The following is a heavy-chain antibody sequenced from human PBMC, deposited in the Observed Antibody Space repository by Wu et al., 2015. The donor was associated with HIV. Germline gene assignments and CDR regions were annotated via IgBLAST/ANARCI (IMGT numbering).Heavy chain of an antibody. CDR1: GYTFTSYG. CDR2: IIPIFGTA. CDR3: ARDGGITMVRGVSGGNWFDP. Sequence: QVQLVQSGAEVKKPGASVKVSCKASGYTFTSYGISWVRQAPGQGLEWMGGIIPIFGTANYAQKFQGRVTITTDESTSTAYMELSSLRSEDTAVYYCARDGGITMVRGVSGGNWFDPWGQGTLVTVSS. J-gene: IGHJ5*02. D-gene: IGHD3-10*01. V-gene: IGHV1-69*05.